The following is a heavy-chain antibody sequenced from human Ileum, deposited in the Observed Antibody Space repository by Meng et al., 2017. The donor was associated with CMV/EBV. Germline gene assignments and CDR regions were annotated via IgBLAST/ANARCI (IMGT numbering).Heavy chain of an antibody. V-gene: IGHV3-74*01. CDR1: GLSINGYW. D-gene: IGHD4-11*01. Sequence: GESLKISCAGSGLSINGYWIHWVRQPPGKGLVWVSRISSDAGSTGYADSVQGRFTISRDNSKNTLFLQMHSLRAEDTAVYYCAREVTSNYGASHFDYWGQGTLVTVSS. CDR2: ISSDAGST. CDR3: AREVTSNYGASHFDY. J-gene: IGHJ4*02.